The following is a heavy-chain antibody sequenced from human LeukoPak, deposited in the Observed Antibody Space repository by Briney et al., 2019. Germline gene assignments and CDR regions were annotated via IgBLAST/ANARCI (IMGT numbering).Heavy chain of an antibody. Sequence: GGSLRLSCAASGFTFSSYAMSWVRQAPGRGLEWVSGISTSGVSTYYADSVKGRFTISRDNAKNSLYLQMNSLRAEDTAVYYCARDRDIVVVPAANWGQGTLVTVSS. J-gene: IGHJ4*02. D-gene: IGHD2-2*01. CDR2: ISTSGVST. V-gene: IGHV3-23*01. CDR1: GFTFSSYA. CDR3: ARDRDIVVVPAAN.